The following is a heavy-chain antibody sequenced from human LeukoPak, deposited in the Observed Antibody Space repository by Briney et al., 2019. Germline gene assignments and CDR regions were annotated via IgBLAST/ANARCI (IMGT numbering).Heavy chain of an antibody. CDR2: ISGSGGST. V-gene: IGHV3-23*01. CDR3: ARVKPTAPIAAAGRYFDY. CDR1: GFTFSSYA. D-gene: IGHD6-13*01. J-gene: IGHJ4*02. Sequence: GGSLRLSCAASGFTFSSYAMSWVRQAPGKGLEWVSAISGSGGSTYYADSVKGRFTISRDNSKNTLYLQMNSLRAEDTAVYYCARVKPTAPIAAAGRYFDYWGQGTLVTVSS.